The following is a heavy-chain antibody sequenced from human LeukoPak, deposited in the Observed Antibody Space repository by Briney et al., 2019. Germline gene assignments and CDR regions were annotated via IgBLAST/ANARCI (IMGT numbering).Heavy chain of an antibody. CDR2: ISSSGTVI. J-gene: IGHJ6*02. D-gene: IGHD2-2*03. Sequence: GGSLRLSCAAAAFTCSDFYMNWSRQAAGKVVELGSYISSSGTVIYYADSGKGRFTVSRDKAKNLLYLQMSSLRAEDPTLYYCARGMDNVIVPAAYQGMDFWGQGTTVTVSS. CDR3: ARGMDNVIVPAAYQGMDF. CDR1: AFTCSDFY. V-gene: IGHV3-11*01.